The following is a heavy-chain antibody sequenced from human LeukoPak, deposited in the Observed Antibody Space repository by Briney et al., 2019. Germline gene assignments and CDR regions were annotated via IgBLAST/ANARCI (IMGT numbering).Heavy chain of an antibody. CDR2: IYTSGST. CDR1: GGSISSYY. D-gene: IGHD3-16*01. J-gene: IGHJ4*02. CDR3: ARSLRGAYYFDY. V-gene: IGHV4-4*07. Sequence: SETLSLTCTVSGGSISSYYWSWIRQPAGKGLEWIGRIYTSGSTNYNPSLKSRVTISVDRSKNQFSLKLSFVTAADTAVYYCARSLRGAYYFDYWGQGTLVTVSS.